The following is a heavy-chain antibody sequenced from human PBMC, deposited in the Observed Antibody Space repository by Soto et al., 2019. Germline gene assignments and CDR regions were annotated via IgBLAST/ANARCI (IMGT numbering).Heavy chain of an antibody. Sequence: EVQLLESGGGLVQPGGSLRLSCAASGFTFSSYAMSWVRQAPGKGLEWVSAISGSGGSTYYADSVKGRFTISRDNSKNTLYLQMNSLRAEDTAVYYCAKCPYDQYYGSATPWTGNWFDPWGQGTLVTVSS. J-gene: IGHJ5*02. D-gene: IGHD3-10*01. V-gene: IGHV3-23*01. CDR3: AKCPYDQYYGSATPWTGNWFDP. CDR2: ISGSGGST. CDR1: GFTFSSYA.